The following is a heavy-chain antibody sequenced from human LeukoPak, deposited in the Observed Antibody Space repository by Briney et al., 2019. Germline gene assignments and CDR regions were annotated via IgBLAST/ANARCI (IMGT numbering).Heavy chain of an antibody. J-gene: IGHJ5*02. CDR3: AKDPGYYGSGSYYNGFDP. D-gene: IGHD3-10*01. Sequence: GGSLRLSCAASGFTFSSYAMSWVRQAPGKGLEWVSAISGSGGSTYYADSVKGRFTISRDNSKNTLYLQMNSLRAEDTAVYYCAKDPGYYGSGSYYNGFDPWGQGTLVTVSS. V-gene: IGHV3-23*01. CDR1: GFTFSSYA. CDR2: ISGSGGST.